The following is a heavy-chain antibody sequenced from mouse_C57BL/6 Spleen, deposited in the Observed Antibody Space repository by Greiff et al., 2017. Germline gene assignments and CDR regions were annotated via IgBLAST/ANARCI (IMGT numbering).Heavy chain of an antibody. J-gene: IGHJ4*01. CDR2: IDPNSGGT. V-gene: IGHV1-72*01. Sequence: QVQLQQPGAELVKPGASVKLSCKASGYTFTSYWMHWVKQRPGRGLEWIGMIDPNSGGTKYNEKFKSKATLTVDKPSSTAYMQLSSLTSEDSAVYYCARDYYYGSYAMDYWGQGTSVTVSS. CDR3: ARDYYYGSYAMDY. CDR1: GYTFTSYW. D-gene: IGHD1-1*01.